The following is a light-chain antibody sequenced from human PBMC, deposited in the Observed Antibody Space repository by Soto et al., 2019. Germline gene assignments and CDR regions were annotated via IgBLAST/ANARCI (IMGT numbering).Light chain of an antibody. CDR3: QQRSNWPPT. Sequence: IFMTQSPATLSGSPGGSGSLSCMASQGVSNNLTWYQQKPGQPPRLLIYVASTRATGVPARFSGSGSGTDFTLTISSLEPEDFAVYYCQQRSNWPPTFGQGTRLEIK. J-gene: IGKJ5*01. CDR1: QGVSNN. V-gene: IGKV3-11*01. CDR2: VAS.